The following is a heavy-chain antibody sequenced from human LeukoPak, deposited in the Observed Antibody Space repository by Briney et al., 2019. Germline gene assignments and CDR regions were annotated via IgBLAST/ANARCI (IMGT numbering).Heavy chain of an antibody. CDR2: IGKAGDT. J-gene: IGHJ6*02. Sequence: GGSLRLSCTASGFTFSIYDIQWVRQVTGKGLEWVSAIGKAGDTHYADSVKGRFTISRENAKSFVYLQMTSLTAGDTAVYYCARDPSGQGMGVWGQGTTVIVSS. CDR1: GFTFSIYD. D-gene: IGHD6-19*01. CDR3: ARDPSGQGMGV. V-gene: IGHV3-13*01.